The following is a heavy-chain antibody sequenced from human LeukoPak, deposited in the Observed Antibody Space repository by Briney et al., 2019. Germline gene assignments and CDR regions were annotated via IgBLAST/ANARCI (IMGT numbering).Heavy chain of an antibody. J-gene: IGHJ4*02. Sequence: ASVKVSCKASGYTFTDYGISWVRQAPGQGLEWTGRISAYNGNTDYAQKLQGRVTMTTDTSTTTAYMELRSPRSDDTAVYYCARDVGYCSSTSCSRGDYWGQGTLVTVSS. CDR3: ARDVGYCSSTSCSRGDY. CDR1: GYTFTDYG. D-gene: IGHD2-2*01. CDR2: ISAYNGNT. V-gene: IGHV1-18*01.